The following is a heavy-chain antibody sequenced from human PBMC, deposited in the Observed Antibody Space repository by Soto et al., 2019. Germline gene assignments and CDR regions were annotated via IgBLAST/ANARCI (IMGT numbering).Heavy chain of an antibody. J-gene: IGHJ4*02. D-gene: IGHD6-13*01. CDR1: EFAFSNYA. CDR2: ISGSGGRT. Sequence: VQLLESGGDLVQPGGSLRLSCAASEFAFSNYAMSWVRQAPGKGLEWVLGISGSGGRTFYADSVKGRFTISRDNSKNPLFLQMNSLRAEDTAVYYCARHQDSSTWYIYPIDFWGQGTLVTVSS. CDR3: ARHQDSSTWYIYPIDF. V-gene: IGHV3-23*01.